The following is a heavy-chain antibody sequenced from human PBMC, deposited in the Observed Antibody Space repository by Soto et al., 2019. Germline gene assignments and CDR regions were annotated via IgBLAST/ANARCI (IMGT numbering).Heavy chain of an antibody. J-gene: IGHJ3*02. CDR3: ARDRVAAFAI. CDR2: IYYSGST. D-gene: IGHD2-15*01. Sequence: LSLTCTVSGGSISSYYCSWIRQPPGKGLEWIGYIYYSGSTNYNPSLKSRVTISVDTSKNQFSLKLSSVTAADTAVYYCARDRVAAFAIWGQGTMVTVSS. V-gene: IGHV4-59*01. CDR1: GGSISSYY.